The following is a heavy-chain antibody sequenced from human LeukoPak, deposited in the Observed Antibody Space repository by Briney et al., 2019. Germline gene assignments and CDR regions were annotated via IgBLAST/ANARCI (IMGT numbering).Heavy chain of an antibody. CDR1: GGSISSYY. Sequence: SETLSLTCTVSGGSISSYYWSWIRQPPGKELEWIGYIYYSGSTNYNPSLKSRVTISVDTSKNQFSLKLSSVTAADTAVYYCARSRVSARYYYGMDVWGQGTTVTVSS. D-gene: IGHD6-13*01. V-gene: IGHV4-59*01. CDR2: IYYSGST. CDR3: ARSRVSARYYYGMDV. J-gene: IGHJ6*02.